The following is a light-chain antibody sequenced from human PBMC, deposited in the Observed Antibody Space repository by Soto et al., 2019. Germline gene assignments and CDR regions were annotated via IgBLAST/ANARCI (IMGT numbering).Light chain of an antibody. Sequence: EIVMTQSPGTLSVSPGERATLSCRASQSVSSDLAWYQQKPGQAPRLLLYGASTRATGIPARFSGSGSGTEFTLTISSLQSEDFAVYYCQQYNNWPLTFGGGTKVDIK. CDR1: QSVSSD. CDR3: QQYNNWPLT. J-gene: IGKJ4*01. CDR2: GAS. V-gene: IGKV3-15*01.